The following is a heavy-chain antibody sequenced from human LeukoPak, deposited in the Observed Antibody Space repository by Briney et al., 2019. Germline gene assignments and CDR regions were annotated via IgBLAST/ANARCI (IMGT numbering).Heavy chain of an antibody. Sequence: ASVKVSCKASGYTFTGYYMHWVRQAPGQGLEWMGWINPNSGGTNYAQKFQGRVTMTRDTSISTAYMELSRLRSDDTAVYYCARDDYDFWSGRHFDYWGQGTLVTVSS. J-gene: IGHJ4*02. D-gene: IGHD3-3*01. V-gene: IGHV1-2*02. CDR2: INPNSGGT. CDR1: GYTFTGYY. CDR3: ARDDYDFWSGRHFDY.